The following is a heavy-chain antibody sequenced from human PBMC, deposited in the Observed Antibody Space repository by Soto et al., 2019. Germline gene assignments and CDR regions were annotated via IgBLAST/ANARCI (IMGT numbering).Heavy chain of an antibody. CDR3: ARGLSKHCSSTSCYWGVYYYYGMDV. D-gene: IGHD2-2*01. Sequence: ETLSLTCAVYGGSISGHYWNWIRQPPGKGLEWIGEINHSGSTNYNPSLKSRVTISVDTSKNQFSLKLSSVTAADTAVYYCARGLSKHCSSTSCYWGVYYYYGMDVWGQGTTVTVSS. V-gene: IGHV4-34*01. CDR2: INHSGST. CDR1: GGSISGHY. J-gene: IGHJ6*02.